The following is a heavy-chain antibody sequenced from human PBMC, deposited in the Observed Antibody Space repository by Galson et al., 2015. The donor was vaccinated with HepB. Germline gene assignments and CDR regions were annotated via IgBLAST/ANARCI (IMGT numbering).Heavy chain of an antibody. CDR3: ARERVMGWLQKSLGNFDP. CDR1: GFSISGYS. CDR2: ISGHRNTI. Sequence: SLRLSCAASGFSISGYSMNWVRQAPGKGLEWLSYISGHRNTIYYTDAVKGRFTISRDNAKNSLFLQMNSLRVEDTAVYYCARERVMGWLQKSLGNFDPWGQGTLVTVSS. D-gene: IGHD5-24*01. V-gene: IGHV3-48*04. J-gene: IGHJ5*02.